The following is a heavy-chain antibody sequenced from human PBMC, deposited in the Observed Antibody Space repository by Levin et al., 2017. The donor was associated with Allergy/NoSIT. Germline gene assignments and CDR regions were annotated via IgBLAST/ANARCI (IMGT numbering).Heavy chain of an antibody. J-gene: IGHJ3*02. D-gene: IGHD2-15*01. CDR3: ARPVVVVAATPGAFDS. Sequence: PGGSLRLSCKGSGFMFTTYWIGWVRQMPGKGLEWLGTIYPGDSDTRYSPSFQGQVTISADKSISTAYLQWSSLKASDTAMYYCARPVVVVAATPGAFDSWGQGTMVTVSS. CDR1: GFMFTTYW. V-gene: IGHV5-51*01. CDR2: IYPGDSDT.